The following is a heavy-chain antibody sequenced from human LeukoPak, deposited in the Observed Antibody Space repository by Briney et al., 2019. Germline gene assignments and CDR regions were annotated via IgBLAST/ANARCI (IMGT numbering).Heavy chain of an antibody. CDR3: ARFSIWFGELLDY. CDR2: IYSGGST. Sequence: PGGSLRLSCAASGFTFSRYSMNWVRQAPGKGLEWVSVIYSGGSTYYADSVKGRFTISRDNSKNTLYLQMNSLRAEDTAVYYCARFSIWFGELLDYWGQGTLVTVSS. D-gene: IGHD3-10*01. J-gene: IGHJ4*02. V-gene: IGHV3-53*01. CDR1: GFTFSRYS.